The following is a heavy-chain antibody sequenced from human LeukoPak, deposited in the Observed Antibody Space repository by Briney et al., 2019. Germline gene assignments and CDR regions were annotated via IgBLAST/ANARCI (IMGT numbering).Heavy chain of an antibody. Sequence: GGSLRLSCAASGFTFSSYWMSWVRQAPGKGLEWVANIKQDGSEKYYVDPVKGRFTISRDNAKNSLYLQMNSLRAEDTAVYYCARDLGAAAEDYWGQGTLVTVSS. V-gene: IGHV3-7*01. CDR1: GFTFSSYW. CDR2: IKQDGSEK. CDR3: ARDLGAAAEDY. J-gene: IGHJ4*02. D-gene: IGHD6-13*01.